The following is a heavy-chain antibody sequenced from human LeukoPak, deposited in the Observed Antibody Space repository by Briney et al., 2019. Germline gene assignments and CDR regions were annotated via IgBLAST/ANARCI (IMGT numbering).Heavy chain of an antibody. J-gene: IGHJ6*02. V-gene: IGHV3-9*01. D-gene: IGHD2-8*02. CDR2: ISWNSGSI. Sequence: GGSLSLSCAASGFTFDDYDMLWARQARGKGLEGLSGISWNSGSIGYADSVKGPFTISRDNAKNSLYLQMNSLRAEDTALYYCAKSVRAGRDGMDVWGQGTTVTVSS. CDR3: AKSVRAGRDGMDV. CDR1: GFTFDDYD.